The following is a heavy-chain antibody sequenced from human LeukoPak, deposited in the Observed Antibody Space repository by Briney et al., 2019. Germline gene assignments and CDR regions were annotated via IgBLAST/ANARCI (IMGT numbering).Heavy chain of an antibody. D-gene: IGHD1-1*01. CDR1: GYTFTGYF. V-gene: IGHV1-2*06. Sequence: ATVKVSCKASGYTFTGYFMHWVRQAPGQGLGWMGRINPNSGGTDYAQKFQGRVTMTRDTSINTAYMELSRLSSDDTAFYYCAREFNNNWPFDYWGQGTLVTVSS. CDR2: INPNSGGT. CDR3: AREFNNNWPFDY. J-gene: IGHJ4*02.